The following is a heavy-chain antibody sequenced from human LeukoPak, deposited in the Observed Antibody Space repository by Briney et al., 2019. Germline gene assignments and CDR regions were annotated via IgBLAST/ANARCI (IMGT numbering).Heavy chain of an antibody. CDR3: ARDRYDILTGYYDVLSFDY. CDR2: ISSSSSYT. CDR1: GFTFSDYY. D-gene: IGHD3-9*01. J-gene: IGHJ4*02. Sequence: PGGSLRLSCAASGFTFSDYYMSWIRQAPGKGLEWVSYISSSSSYTNYADSVKGRFTISRDNAKNPLYLQMNSLRPEDTAVYYCARDRYDILTGYYDVLSFDYWGQGTLVTVSS. V-gene: IGHV3-11*05.